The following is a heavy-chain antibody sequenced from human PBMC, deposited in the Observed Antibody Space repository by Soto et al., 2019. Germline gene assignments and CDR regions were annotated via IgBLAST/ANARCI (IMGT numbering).Heavy chain of an antibody. CDR2: IKSKTDGGTT. Sequence: EVQLVESGGGLVKPGGSLRLSCAASGFTVSNAWMSWVRQAPGKGLEWVGRIKSKTDGGTTEYDAPVKGRYTISRDDSKNTLYLQMTSLKTEGTAVYYCTRYSYGASEYWGQGTLVTVSS. V-gene: IGHV3-15*01. J-gene: IGHJ4*02. CDR1: GFTVSNAW. D-gene: IGHD5-18*01. CDR3: TRYSYGASEY.